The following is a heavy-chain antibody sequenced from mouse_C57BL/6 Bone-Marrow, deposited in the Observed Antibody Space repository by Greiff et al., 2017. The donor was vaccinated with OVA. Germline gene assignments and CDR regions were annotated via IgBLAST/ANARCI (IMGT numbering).Heavy chain of an antibody. CDR2: IYPGDGDT. J-gene: IGHJ2*01. D-gene: IGHD3-1*01. Sequence: VQLVESGPELVKPGASVKISCKASGYAFSSSWMNWVKQRPGKGLEWIGRIYPGDGDTNYNGKFKGKATLTADKSSSTAYMQLSSLTSEDSAVYFCARGGISREALNYWGQGTTLTVSS. CDR1: GYAFSSSW. V-gene: IGHV1-82*01. CDR3: ARGGISREALNY.